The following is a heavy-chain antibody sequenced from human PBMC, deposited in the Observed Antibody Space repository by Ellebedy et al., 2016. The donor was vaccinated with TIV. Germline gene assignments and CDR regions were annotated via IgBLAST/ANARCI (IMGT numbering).Heavy chain of an antibody. J-gene: IGHJ5*02. CDR3: ARSGSYYWLDP. D-gene: IGHD1-26*01. Sequence: GESLKISCVASGFTFSDHYMDWVRQAPGKGLEWVGRIRYKPRNYTIEYAASVKGRFTISRDDSKNLLSLQMNSLKTEDTTVYDCARSGSYYWLDPWGQGTLVTVSS. V-gene: IGHV3-72*01. CDR1: GFTFSDHY. CDR2: IRYKPRNYTI.